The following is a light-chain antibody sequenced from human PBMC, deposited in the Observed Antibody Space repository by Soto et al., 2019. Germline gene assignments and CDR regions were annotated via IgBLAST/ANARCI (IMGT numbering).Light chain of an antibody. CDR2: DSS. Sequence: DIQLTQSPSFLSASVEDRVTISCRASYDISSSLSWYQQEPGNPPKLLIYDSSTLKTAVPSRFTGSGSGRKFTLTISGLQVGDFASYFCQQRSHYPYTFGQGTKLEIK. CDR1: YDISSS. J-gene: IGKJ2*01. V-gene: IGKV1-9*01. CDR3: QQRSHYPYT.